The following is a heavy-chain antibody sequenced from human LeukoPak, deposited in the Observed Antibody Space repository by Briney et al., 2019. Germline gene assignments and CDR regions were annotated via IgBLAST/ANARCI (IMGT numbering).Heavy chain of an antibody. CDR3: ARGRANWDYDFDY. CDR2: ASHAGIT. D-gene: IGHD1-7*01. J-gene: IGHJ4*02. CDR1: GESFVGRH. V-gene: IGHV4-34*01. Sequence: PSETLSLTCAVFGESFVGRHWSWIRQTPGKGLEWLGEASHAGITNYNPSLKSRVSISVDTSKDQFSLTLTSVTAADTAVYYCARGRANWDYDFDYWGQGTPVTVSS.